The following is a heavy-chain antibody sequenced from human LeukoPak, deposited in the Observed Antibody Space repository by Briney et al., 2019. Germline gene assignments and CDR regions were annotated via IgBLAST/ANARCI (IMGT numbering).Heavy chain of an antibody. D-gene: IGHD5-12*01. CDR2: ISGGGGTT. J-gene: IGHJ4*02. V-gene: IGHV3-23*01. Sequence: PGGSQRLSCAASGFTFSSYAMKSVRQAPGRGLEWVSAISGGGGTTYYADSVKGRFTISRDNSKNTLFLQMNSLRAEDTAVYYCAKDREGLSSGYDLEYFDYWGQGTLVTVSS. CDR3: AKDREGLSSGYDLEYFDY. CDR1: GFTFSSYA.